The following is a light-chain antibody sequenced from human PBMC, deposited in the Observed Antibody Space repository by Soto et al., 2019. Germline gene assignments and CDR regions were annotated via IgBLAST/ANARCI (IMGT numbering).Light chain of an antibody. CDR3: QQSYSAPLT. V-gene: IGKV1-39*01. CDR1: QTVNNY. J-gene: IGKJ4*01. CDR2: TTS. Sequence: DIQMTQSPSSLSASVGDRVTITCRASQTVNNYLNWYQQKPGKAPELLIYTTSTLQSGVPSRFSGSGSETDFTLTISSLQPEDFATYFCQQSYSAPLTFGGGTRVESK.